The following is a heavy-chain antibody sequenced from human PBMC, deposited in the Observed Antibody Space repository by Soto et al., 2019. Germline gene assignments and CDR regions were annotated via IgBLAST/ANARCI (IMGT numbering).Heavy chain of an antibody. J-gene: IGHJ6*02. D-gene: IGHD2-15*01. CDR1: GGSFSGYY. V-gene: IGHV4-34*01. Sequence: PSETLSLTCAVYGGSFSGYYWSWIRQPPGKGLEWIGEINHSGSTNYNPSLKSRVTISVDTSKNQFSLKLSSVTAADTAVYYCARVRRSGSGGFYYYYGMDAWGQGTTVTVSS. CDR3: ARVRRSGSGGFYYYYGMDA. CDR2: INHSGST.